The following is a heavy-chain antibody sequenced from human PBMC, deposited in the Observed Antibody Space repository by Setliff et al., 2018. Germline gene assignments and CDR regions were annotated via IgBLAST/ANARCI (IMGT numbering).Heavy chain of an antibody. J-gene: IGHJ5*02. CDR1: GGSFSGYY. CDR2: INHSGST. CDR3: ARGKGSWVLLRWFDP. D-gene: IGHD3-10*01. Sequence: SETLSLTCAVYGGSFSGYYWSWIRQPPGKGLAWIGEINHSGSTNYNPSLKSRVTISVDTSKNQFSLKLSSVTAADTAVYYCARGKGSWVLLRWFDPWGQGTLVTVSS. V-gene: IGHV4-34*01.